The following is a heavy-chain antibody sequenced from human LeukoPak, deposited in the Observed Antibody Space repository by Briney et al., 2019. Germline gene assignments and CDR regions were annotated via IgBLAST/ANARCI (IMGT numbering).Heavy chain of an antibody. CDR2: MNPNSGNT. D-gene: IGHD3-22*01. J-gene: IGHJ4*02. V-gene: IGHV1-8*01. CDR1: GCTFTSYD. CDR3: ARGRYYYDSSGYVGYYFDY. Sequence: ASVKVSCKASGCTFTSYDINWVRQATGQGLEWMGWMNPNSGNTGYAQKFQGRVTMTRNTSISTAYMELSSLRSEDTAVYYCARGRYYYDSSGYVGYYFDYWGQGTLVTVSS.